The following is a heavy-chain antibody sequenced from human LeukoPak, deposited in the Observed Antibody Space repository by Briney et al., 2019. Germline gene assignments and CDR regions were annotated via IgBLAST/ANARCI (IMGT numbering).Heavy chain of an antibody. CDR2: VYYSGST. CDR1: GGSISGYY. CDR3: ARNVRYCSGGSCWAGLNWFDP. V-gene: IGHV4-59*04. Sequence: SETLSLTCSVSGGSISGYYWSWIRQPPGEGLEWIGYVYYSGSTYYNPSLKSRVTISVDTSKNQFSLKLSSVTAADTAVYYCARNVRYCSGGSCWAGLNWFDPWGQGTLVTVSS. J-gene: IGHJ5*02. D-gene: IGHD2-15*01.